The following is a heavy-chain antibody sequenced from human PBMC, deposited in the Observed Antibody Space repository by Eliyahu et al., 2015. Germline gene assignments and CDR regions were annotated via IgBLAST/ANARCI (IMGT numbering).Heavy chain of an antibody. Sequence: GYTFTSYYMHWVRQAPGQGLEWMGIINPSGDSTSYAQKFQGRVTMTRDTSTSTVYMELSSLRSEDTAVYYCAREKIAVAATDAFDIWGQGTMVTVSS. CDR3: AREKIAVAATDAFDI. J-gene: IGHJ3*02. D-gene: IGHD6-19*01. CDR2: INPSGDST. CDR1: GYTFTSYY. V-gene: IGHV1-46*03.